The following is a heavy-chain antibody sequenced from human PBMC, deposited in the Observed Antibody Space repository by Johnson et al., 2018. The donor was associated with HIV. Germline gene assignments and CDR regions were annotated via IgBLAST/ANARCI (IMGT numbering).Heavy chain of an antibody. CDR1: GFTFSSYA. CDR2: IYSGGST. CDR3: ASTRLGAFDI. V-gene: IGHV3-66*01. Sequence: VQLVESGGGVVQPGRSLRLSCAASGFTFSSYAMHWVRQAPAKGLEWVAVIYSGGSTFYADSVKGRFTISRDNSGNTLYLQMDSLRVEDTAVYYCASTRLGAFDIWGQGQWSPSLQ. J-gene: IGHJ3*02. D-gene: IGHD6-6*01.